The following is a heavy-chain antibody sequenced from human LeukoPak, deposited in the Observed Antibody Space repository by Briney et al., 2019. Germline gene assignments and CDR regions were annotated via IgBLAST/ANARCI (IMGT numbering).Heavy chain of an antibody. J-gene: IGHJ4*02. CDR3: TMSGAPAIAAAGTYGLFDY. CDR2: IRSKANSYAT. Sequence: GGSLRLSCAASGFTFSGSAMHWVRQASGRGLEWVGRIRSKANSYATAYAASVKGRFTISRDDSRNTAYLQMNSLKTEDTAVYYCTMSGAPAIAAAGTYGLFDYWGQGTLVTVSS. CDR1: GFTFSGSA. D-gene: IGHD6-13*01. V-gene: IGHV3-73*01.